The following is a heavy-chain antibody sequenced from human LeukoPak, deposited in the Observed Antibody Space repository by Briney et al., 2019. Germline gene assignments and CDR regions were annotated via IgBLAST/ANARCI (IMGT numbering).Heavy chain of an antibody. CDR3: ARGIRIPISHQLLYYYFDY. V-gene: IGHV3-30*03. J-gene: IGHJ4*02. CDR1: GFTFSSYG. D-gene: IGHD2-2*02. CDR2: ISYDGSNK. Sequence: GGSLRLSCAASGFTFSSYGMHWVRQAPGKGLEWVAVISYDGSNKYYADSVKGRFTISRDNSKNTLYLQMNSLRAEDTAVYYCARGIRIPISHQLLYYYFDYWGQGTLVTVSS.